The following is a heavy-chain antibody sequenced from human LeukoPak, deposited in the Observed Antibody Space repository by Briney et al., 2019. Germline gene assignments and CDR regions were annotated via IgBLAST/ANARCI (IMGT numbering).Heavy chain of an antibody. CDR2: INPKSGNT. Sequence: ASVKVSCKDSGYTFPGYYIHWVRQAPGQGLEWMGRINPKSGNTNSAQKFQGRVTLTRDTSISTTYLELNTLTSDDTAVYYCARGYSGYDLKFDPGGQGTLVTVSS. CDR1: GYTFPGYY. V-gene: IGHV1-2*06. J-gene: IGHJ5*02. CDR3: ARGYSGYDLKFDP. D-gene: IGHD5-12*01.